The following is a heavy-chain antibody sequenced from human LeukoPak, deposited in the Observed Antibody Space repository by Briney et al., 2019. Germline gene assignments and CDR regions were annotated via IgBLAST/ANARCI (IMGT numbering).Heavy chain of an antibody. CDR3: ARRGLVGSGSYIPFDP. J-gene: IGHJ5*02. Sequence: ASVKVSCKASGHTFTGYYMHWVRQAPGQGLEWMGWINPNSGGTNYAQKFQGRVTMTRDTSISTAYMELSRLRSDDTAVYYCARRGLVGSGSYIPFDPWGQGTLVTVSS. CDR1: GHTFTGYY. CDR2: INPNSGGT. D-gene: IGHD3-10*01. V-gene: IGHV1-2*02.